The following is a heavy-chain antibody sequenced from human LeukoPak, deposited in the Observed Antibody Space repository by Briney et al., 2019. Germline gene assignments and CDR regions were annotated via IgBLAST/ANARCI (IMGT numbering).Heavy chain of an antibody. CDR3: AKGVVDRGADC. CDR1: GFTGSSNY. Sequence: GGSLRLSCAASGFTGSSNYMSWVRQAPGKGLEWVSVIYSGGSTYYADSVKGRFTISRDISKNTLYLQMNSLRAEDTAVYYCAKGVVDRGADCWGQGALVTVSS. J-gene: IGHJ4*02. V-gene: IGHV3-53*01. D-gene: IGHD2-15*01. CDR2: IYSGGST.